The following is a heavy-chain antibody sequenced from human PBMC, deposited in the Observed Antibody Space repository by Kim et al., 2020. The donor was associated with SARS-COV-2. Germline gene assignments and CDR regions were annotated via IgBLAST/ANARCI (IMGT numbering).Heavy chain of an antibody. CDR2: INSDGSGT. Sequence: GGSLRLSCAASGFTFSSYWMHWVRQAPGKGLVWVSRINSDGSGTTYADSVNGRFTISRDNAKSTLYLHMNSLRAEDTAVYYCARPAVAATNWYFDLWGRGTLVTVSS. CDR1: GFTFSSYW. CDR3: ARPAVAATNWYFDL. D-gene: IGHD6-19*01. V-gene: IGHV3-74*01. J-gene: IGHJ2*01.